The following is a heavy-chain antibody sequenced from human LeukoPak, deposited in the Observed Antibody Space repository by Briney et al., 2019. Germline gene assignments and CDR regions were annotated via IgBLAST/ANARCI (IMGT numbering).Heavy chain of an antibody. D-gene: IGHD6-19*01. CDR1: GFTFSTYG. Sequence: GGSLRLSCAASGFTFSTYGMNWVRQAPGKGLEWVSTISRSGDITYYADSVKGRFTISRDNSKNTLYLQMNSLRAEDTAIYYCATGSTTVAGTKYWGQGILVTVSS. V-gene: IGHV3-23*01. J-gene: IGHJ4*02. CDR3: ATGSTTVAGTKY. CDR2: ISRSGDIT.